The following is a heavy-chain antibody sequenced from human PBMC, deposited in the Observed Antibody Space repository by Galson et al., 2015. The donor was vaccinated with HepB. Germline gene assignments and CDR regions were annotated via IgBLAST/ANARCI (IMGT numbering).Heavy chain of an antibody. CDR2: ISWNSGDI. CDR3: AKDTNYHVSGFFDY. Sequence: SLRLSCAASGFTFDDYAIHWVRQSPGKGLEWVSGISWNSGDIGYADSVKGRFIISRDSAKNSLHLQMNSLRAEDTALYYCAKDTNYHVSGFFDYWGQGILVTVSP. J-gene: IGHJ4*02. CDR1: GFTFDDYA. V-gene: IGHV3-9*01. D-gene: IGHD3-10*01.